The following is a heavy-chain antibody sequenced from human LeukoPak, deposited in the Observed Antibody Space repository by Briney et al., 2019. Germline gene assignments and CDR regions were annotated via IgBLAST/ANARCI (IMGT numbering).Heavy chain of an antibody. J-gene: IGHJ5*02. CDR1: GYTFTGYY. CDR3: ARDRCTNGVCYSGGWFDP. CDR2: INPNSGGT. D-gene: IGHD2-8*01. Sequence: ASVKVSCKASGYTFTGYYMHWVRQAPGQGLEWMGWINPNSGGTNYAQKFQGRVTMTRDTSISTAYMELSRLRSDDTAAYYCARDRCTNGVCYSGGWFDPWGQGTLVTVSS. V-gene: IGHV1-2*02.